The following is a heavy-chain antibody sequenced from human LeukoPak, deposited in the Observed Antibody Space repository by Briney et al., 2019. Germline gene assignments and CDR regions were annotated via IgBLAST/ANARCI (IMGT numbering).Heavy chain of an antibody. V-gene: IGHV3-48*02. CDR3: ARDRRYCSGGSCQHDY. J-gene: IGHJ4*02. Sequence: PGGSLRLSCAASGFTFSPYSMNWVRQAPGKGLEWVSYISSSSSTIYYADSVKGRFTISRDNAKNSLYLQMNSLRDEDTAVYYCARDRRYCSGGSCQHDYWGQGTLVTASS. CDR1: GFTFSPYS. CDR2: ISSSSSTI. D-gene: IGHD2-15*01.